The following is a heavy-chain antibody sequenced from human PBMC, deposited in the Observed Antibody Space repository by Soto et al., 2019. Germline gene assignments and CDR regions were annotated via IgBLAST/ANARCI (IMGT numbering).Heavy chain of an antibody. Sequence: PSETLSLTCSVSGRSMRSNDWSWIRQSPDKGLEWLGYVFYGGTDYNPSLGGRVSMSVETSKSQFSLKLTSVTVADTAVYYCASYRGALYFESWGPGILVTVSS. CDR2: VFYGGT. D-gene: IGHD3-16*01. J-gene: IGHJ4*02. CDR1: GRSMRSND. CDR3: ASYRGALYFES. V-gene: IGHV4-59*01.